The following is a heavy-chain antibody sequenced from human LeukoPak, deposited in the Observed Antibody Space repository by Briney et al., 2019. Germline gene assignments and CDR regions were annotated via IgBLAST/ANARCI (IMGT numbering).Heavy chain of an antibody. CDR2: INPNSGGT. Sequence: GASVKVSCKASGYTFTGYYMHWVRQAPGQGLEWMGWINPNSGGTNYAQKFQGRVTMTRDTSISTAYMELSRLRSDDTAVYYCARDRYCSNDNCEWGHWGQGTLVTVSS. D-gene: IGHD2-2*01. J-gene: IGHJ4*02. CDR1: GYTFTGYY. V-gene: IGHV1-2*02. CDR3: ARDRYCSNDNCEWGH.